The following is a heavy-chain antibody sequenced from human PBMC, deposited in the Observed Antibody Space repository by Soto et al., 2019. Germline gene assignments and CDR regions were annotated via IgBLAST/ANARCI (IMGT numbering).Heavy chain of an antibody. CDR1: GTSVSNYY. CDR3: ARGGIQLSYAFDY. CDR2: IYTSGST. J-gene: IGHJ4*02. V-gene: IGHV4-4*07. Sequence: QVQLQESGPGLVKPSETLSLTCSVYGTSVSNYYWSWIRQPAGKGLEHIGRIYTSGSTSYNPSLKSRVTMSMDTSQTQIYLNLTSVTAADTAVYYCARGGIQLSYAFDYWGQGILVTVSS. D-gene: IGHD5-18*01.